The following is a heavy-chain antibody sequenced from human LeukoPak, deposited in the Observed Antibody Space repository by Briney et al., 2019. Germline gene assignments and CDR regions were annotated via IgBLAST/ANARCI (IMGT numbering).Heavy chain of an antibody. CDR1: GFTFGSYG. J-gene: IGHJ4*02. D-gene: IGHD2-2*01. CDR3: DCSSTSCYAAGDY. CDR2: IQSDGSNK. Sequence: GGSLRLSCAASGFTFGSYGMHWVRQAPGKGLEWVAFIQSDGSNKYYADSVKGRFTISRDNSKNTLYLQMNSLRTEDTAVYYCDCSSTSCYAAGDYWGQGTLVTVSS. V-gene: IGHV3-30*02.